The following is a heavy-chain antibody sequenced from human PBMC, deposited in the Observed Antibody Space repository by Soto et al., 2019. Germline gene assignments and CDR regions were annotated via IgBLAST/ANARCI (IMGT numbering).Heavy chain of an antibody. CDR1: GFTFSSYW. J-gene: IGHJ4*02. CDR3: VRGLGNSDH. V-gene: IGHV3-74*03. CDR2: IDSYGSST. Sequence: EVQLVESGGGVVQPGGSLRLSCVASGFTFSSYWMHWVRQVPGKEPVWVSFIDSYGSSTKYAESVRGRFTISRDNAKNTLYLLMNSLRVEDTAVYYCVRGLGNSDHWGQGTLVTVSS.